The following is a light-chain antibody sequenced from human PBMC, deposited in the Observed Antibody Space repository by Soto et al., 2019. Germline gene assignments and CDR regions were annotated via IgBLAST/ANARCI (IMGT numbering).Light chain of an antibody. V-gene: IGLV1-40*01. CDR1: SSNIGAGYD. J-gene: IGLJ3*02. CDR3: QSYDSSLSGWV. Sequence: QSVLTQPPSVSGAPGQRVTISCTGSSSNIGAGYDVHWYQQLPGTAPKLLIYGNNNRPSGVPDRFSGSKSGTSASLAITGLQAEDEADYYCQSYDSSLSGWVFGGRTKVTV. CDR2: GNN.